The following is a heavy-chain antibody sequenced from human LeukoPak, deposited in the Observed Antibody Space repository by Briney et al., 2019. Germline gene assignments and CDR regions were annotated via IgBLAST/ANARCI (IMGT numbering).Heavy chain of an antibody. J-gene: IGHJ3*02. CDR1: GFPFSNVW. V-gene: IGHV3-15*01. CDR2: ITIKSEGGQT. CDR3: ATGDCSGGSCHAFDI. Sequence: GGSLRLSCAAAGFPFSNVWMHCVRQAPGKGPEWVGRITIKSEGGQTDYAAPVQGRFTISRDDSKTTSYLQMNSLKTEDTAVYSCATGDCSGGSCHAFDIWGQGTMVTVSS. D-gene: IGHD2-15*01.